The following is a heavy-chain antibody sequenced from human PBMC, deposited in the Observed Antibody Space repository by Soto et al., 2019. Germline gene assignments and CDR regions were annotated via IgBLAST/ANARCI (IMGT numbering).Heavy chain of an antibody. V-gene: IGHV4-4*02. CDR2: IYHRGST. CDR1: GGSISSSNW. CDR3: ARDSRIAVASLTYYFDY. J-gene: IGHJ4*02. D-gene: IGHD6-19*01. Sequence: QVQLQESSPGLGKPSGTLSLTCAVSGGSISSSNWWSWVRQPPGKGLEWIGEIYHRGSTNYNPSLKRRVTITVDKSKNQFSLKLSSVTAADTAVYYCARDSRIAVASLTYYFDYWGQGTLVTVSS.